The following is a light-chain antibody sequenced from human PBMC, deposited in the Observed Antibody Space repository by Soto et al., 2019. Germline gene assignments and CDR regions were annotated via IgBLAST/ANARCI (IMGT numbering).Light chain of an antibody. CDR1: QGISSA. Sequence: AIQLTQSPSSLSASVGDRVTITCRASQGISSALAWYQQKPGKAPKLLIYDASSLESGVPSRFSGSGSGTDFTLTISSLQPKDFATYYFQQFRTFGQGTKVEIK. CDR3: QQFRT. V-gene: IGKV1-13*02. CDR2: DAS. J-gene: IGKJ1*01.